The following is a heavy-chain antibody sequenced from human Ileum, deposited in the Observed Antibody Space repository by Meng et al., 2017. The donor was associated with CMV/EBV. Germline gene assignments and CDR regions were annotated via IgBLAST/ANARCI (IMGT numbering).Heavy chain of an antibody. D-gene: IGHD2-2*01. V-gene: IGHV3-30*02. Sequence: GGSLRLSCVASGFTFSSYGMHWVRRAPGKGLEWVAFIWYDGNNKYYADSVKGRFTISRDSSKNTLYLQMNSLSAEDTAVYFCARELSEGYCNDTSCSYYYYVGMDVWGQGTTVTVSS. J-gene: IGHJ6*02. CDR3: ARELSEGYCNDTSCSYYYYVGMDV. CDR2: IWYDGNNK. CDR1: GFTFSSYG.